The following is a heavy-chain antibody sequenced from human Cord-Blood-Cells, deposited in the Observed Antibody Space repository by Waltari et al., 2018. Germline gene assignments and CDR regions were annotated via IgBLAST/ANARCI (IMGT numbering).Heavy chain of an antibody. CDR2: IYHSGST. CDR1: GYSISSGYY. Sequence: QVQLQESGPGLVKPSETLSLPCTVSGYSISSGYYWGWIRQPPGKGLEWIGSIYHSGSTYYKPSLKSRVTISVDTSKNQFSRKLSSVTAADSAVYYCARGVWSGYYTMWGQGTLVTVSS. J-gene: IGHJ4*02. V-gene: IGHV4-38-2*02. D-gene: IGHD3-3*01. CDR3: ARGVWSGYYTM.